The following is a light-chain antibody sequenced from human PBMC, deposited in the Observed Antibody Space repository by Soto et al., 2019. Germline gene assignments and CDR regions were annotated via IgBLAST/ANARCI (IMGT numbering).Light chain of an antibody. CDR1: SSDVGAYNY. J-gene: IGLJ3*02. V-gene: IGLV2-11*01. Sequence: QSVLTQPRSVSGSPGQSVTISCTGTSSDVGAYNYVSWYQHHPGKAPKVMIYDVSERPSGVPDRFSGSKSDNKASLTISRLQAEDEADYYCCSYAGSYSWVFGGGTKLTVL. CDR2: DVS. CDR3: CSYAGSYSWV.